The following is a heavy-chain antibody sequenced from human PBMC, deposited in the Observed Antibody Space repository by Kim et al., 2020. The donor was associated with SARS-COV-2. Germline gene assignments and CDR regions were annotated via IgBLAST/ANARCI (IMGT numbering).Heavy chain of an antibody. Sequence: GGSLRLSCAASGSTFSSYAMSWVRQAPGKGLKWVSAISGSGGTTFYADSVMDRFTISRDTSKNTLYLQMNSLRAEVTALAYCAKGPSCGDDTCYSNFVYWGQGTRVTVSS. J-gene: IGHJ4*02. CDR1: GSTFSSYA. CDR3: AKGPSCGDDTCYSNFVY. V-gene: IGHV3-23*01. D-gene: IGHD2-15*01. CDR2: ISGSGGTT.